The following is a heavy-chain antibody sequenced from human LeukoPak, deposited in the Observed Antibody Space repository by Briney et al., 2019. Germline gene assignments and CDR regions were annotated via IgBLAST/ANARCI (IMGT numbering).Heavy chain of an antibody. Sequence: SETLSLTCTVSGGSISSSSYYWGWIRQPPGKGLEWIGSIYYSGSTYYNPSLKSRVTISVDTSKNQFSLKLSSVTAADTAVYYCATDPPITGRVVDYWGQGTQVTVSS. CDR2: IYYSGST. J-gene: IGHJ4*02. D-gene: IGHD1-20*01. CDR1: GGSISSSSYY. CDR3: ATDPPITGRVVDY. V-gene: IGHV4-39*01.